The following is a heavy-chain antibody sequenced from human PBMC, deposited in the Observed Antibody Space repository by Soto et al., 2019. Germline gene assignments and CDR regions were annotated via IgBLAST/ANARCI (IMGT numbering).Heavy chain of an antibody. J-gene: IGHJ1*01. D-gene: IGHD3-22*01. Sequence: QVQLEQSGAEVKKPGASVKISCRAYGYTFTSYYIHWVRQAPGQGLEWMGIIKSSDGTTNYAQKFQGRVTMTRDTSTSTVYMELSSLTSEDTAVYYCARDPNDGSGYEYTSWGQGTLVTVSS. CDR2: IKSSDGTT. CDR1: GYTFTSYY. V-gene: IGHV1-46*01. CDR3: ARDPNDGSGYEYTS.